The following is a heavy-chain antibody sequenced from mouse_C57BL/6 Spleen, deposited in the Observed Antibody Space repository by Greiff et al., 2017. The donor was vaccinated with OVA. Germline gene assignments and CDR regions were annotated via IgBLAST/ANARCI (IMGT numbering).Heavy chain of an antibody. V-gene: IGHV1-39*01. D-gene: IGHD2-3*01. CDR1: GYSFTDYN. J-gene: IGHJ1*03. Sequence: VHVKQSGPELVKPGASVKISCKASGYSFTDYNMNWVKQSNGKSLEWIGVINPNYGTTSYNQKFKGKATLTVDQSSSTAYMQLNSLTSEDSAVYYCAKGGYDGYWYFDVWGTGTTVTVSS. CDR2: INPNYGTT. CDR3: AKGGYDGYWYFDV.